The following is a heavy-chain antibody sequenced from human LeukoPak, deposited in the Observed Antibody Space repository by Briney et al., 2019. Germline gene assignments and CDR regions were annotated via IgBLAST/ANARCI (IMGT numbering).Heavy chain of an antibody. V-gene: IGHV1-69*04. Sequence: SVKVSCKASGGTFSSYAISWVRQAPGQGLEWMGRIIPILGIANYAQKFQGRVTITADKSTSTAYMELSSLRSEDTAVYYCARQGIAAAAIFDYWGQGTLVTVSS. CDR1: GGTFSSYA. CDR3: ARQGIAAAAIFDY. CDR2: IIPILGIA. D-gene: IGHD6-13*01. J-gene: IGHJ4*02.